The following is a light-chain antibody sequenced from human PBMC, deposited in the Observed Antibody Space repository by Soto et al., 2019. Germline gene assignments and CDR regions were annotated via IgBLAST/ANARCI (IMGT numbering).Light chain of an antibody. Sequence: DIQMTQSPSTLSGSVGDRVTITCRASQGISNSLAWYQQKPGKAPKLLIYSASTLQSGVPSRFSGGFSGTEFTLTISSLQPEDFATYYCQQLYRYPITFGQGTRLEI. V-gene: IGKV1-9*01. CDR2: SAS. CDR1: QGISNS. J-gene: IGKJ5*01. CDR3: QQLYRYPIT.